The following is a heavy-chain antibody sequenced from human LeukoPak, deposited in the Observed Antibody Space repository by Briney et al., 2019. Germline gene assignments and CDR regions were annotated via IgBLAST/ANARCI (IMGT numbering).Heavy chain of an antibody. CDR3: ARHGYGDYFDY. CDR1: GGSISSYY. J-gene: IGHJ4*02. Sequence: SETLSLTCTVSGGSISSYYWSWIRQPPGKGLEWIGYIYYSGSTNYNPSLKSRVTISVDTSRNQFSLKLSSVTAADTAVYYCARHGYGDYFDYWGQGTLVTVSS. CDR2: IYYSGST. V-gene: IGHV4-59*08. D-gene: IGHD4-17*01.